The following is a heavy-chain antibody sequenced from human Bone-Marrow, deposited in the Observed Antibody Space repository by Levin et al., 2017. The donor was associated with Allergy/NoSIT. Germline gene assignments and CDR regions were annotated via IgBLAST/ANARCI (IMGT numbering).Heavy chain of an antibody. CDR3: AKNEVAAFTGLGY. CDR1: GYTFTNYY. D-gene: IGHD2-15*01. Sequence: ASVKVSCKASGYTFTNYYMHWVRQAPGQGLEWMGMINPSGGDTTYAQNFQGRVTMTRDTSTSTVYMELISLRSEDTALYYCAKNEVAAFTGLGYWGQGTLVTVSS. V-gene: IGHV1-46*03. CDR2: INPSGGDT. J-gene: IGHJ4*02.